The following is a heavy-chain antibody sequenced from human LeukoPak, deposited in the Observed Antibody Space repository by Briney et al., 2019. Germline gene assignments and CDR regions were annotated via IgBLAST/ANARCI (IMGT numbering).Heavy chain of an antibody. V-gene: IGHV3-43D*03. D-gene: IGHD3-22*01. Sequence: PGGSLRLSCAASGFTFDDYAMHWVRQAPGKGLEWVSLISWDGGSTYYADSVKGRFTISRDNSKNSLYLQMSSLRAEDTALYYCAKDSDYDSSGCPSYWGQGTLVTVSS. J-gene: IGHJ4*02. CDR1: GFTFDDYA. CDR3: AKDSDYDSSGCPSY. CDR2: ISWDGGST.